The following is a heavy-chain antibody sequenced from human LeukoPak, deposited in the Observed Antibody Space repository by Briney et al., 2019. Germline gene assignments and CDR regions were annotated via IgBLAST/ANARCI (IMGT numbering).Heavy chain of an antibody. Sequence: PGGSLRLSCAASGFTFSSYWMSWVRQAPGKGLEWVANIKQDGSEKYYVDSVEGRFTISRDNAKNSLYLQMNSLRAEDTAVYYCARGGVYYDILTGFDYWGQGTLVTVSS. CDR3: ARGGVYYDILTGFDY. CDR2: IKQDGSEK. CDR1: GFTFSSYW. D-gene: IGHD3-9*01. V-gene: IGHV3-7*03. J-gene: IGHJ4*02.